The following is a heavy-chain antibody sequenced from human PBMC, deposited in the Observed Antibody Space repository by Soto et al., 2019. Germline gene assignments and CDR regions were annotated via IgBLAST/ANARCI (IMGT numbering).Heavy chain of an antibody. Sequence: QVQLVQSGAEVKKPGSSVKVSCKASGGTFSSYAISWVRQAPGQGLEWMGGIIPIFGTANYAQKFQGRVTITAYESTGTAYMELSSLRSEDTAVYYCARGHESSGYYSQGPFDYWGQGTLVTVSS. CDR2: IIPIFGTA. D-gene: IGHD3-22*01. V-gene: IGHV1-69*01. CDR3: ARGHESSGYYSQGPFDY. CDR1: GGTFSSYA. J-gene: IGHJ4*02.